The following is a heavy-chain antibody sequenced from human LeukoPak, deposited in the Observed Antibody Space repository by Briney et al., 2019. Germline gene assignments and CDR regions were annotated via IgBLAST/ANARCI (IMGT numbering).Heavy chain of an antibody. J-gene: IGHJ4*02. D-gene: IGHD5-18*01. Sequence: ASVKVSCKASGYTFTSYGISWVRQAPGQGLEWMGWISAYNGNTNYAQKVQGRVTMTADTSTSTAYMELRSLRSDDTAVYYCARDLVRVRGYSYGYGYWGQGTLVTVSS. V-gene: IGHV1-18*01. CDR3: ARDLVRVRGYSYGYGY. CDR2: ISAYNGNT. CDR1: GYTFTSYG.